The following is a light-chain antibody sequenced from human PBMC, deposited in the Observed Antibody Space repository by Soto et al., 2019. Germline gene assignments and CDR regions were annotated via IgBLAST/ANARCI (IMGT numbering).Light chain of an antibody. J-gene: IGKJ1*01. Sequence: ESWLTQFPGTLALSPRERATLSCRATQTVFSNYIGWYQQKPGQAPRRLIFGASIRATGIPDRFSGSGSGTDFTLTISGLEPEDFAVYYCQQYGSSPSTFGQGTKVDIK. V-gene: IGKV3-20*01. CDR2: GAS. CDR3: QQYGSSPST. CDR1: QTVFSNY.